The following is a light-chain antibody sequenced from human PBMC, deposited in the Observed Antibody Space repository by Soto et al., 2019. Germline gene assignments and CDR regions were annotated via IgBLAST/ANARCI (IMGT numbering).Light chain of an antibody. Sequence: QSVLTQPASVSGSPGQSITISCAGTSSDVGGYKYVSWYQQHPGKAPKLMISDVSDRPSGVSTRFSGSRSGNKAFLTISGLQAEDEADYYCSSFTSSSTLYVFGTGTKVTVL. V-gene: IGLV2-14*01. CDR1: SSDVGGYKY. CDR2: DVS. CDR3: SSFTSSSTLYV. J-gene: IGLJ1*01.